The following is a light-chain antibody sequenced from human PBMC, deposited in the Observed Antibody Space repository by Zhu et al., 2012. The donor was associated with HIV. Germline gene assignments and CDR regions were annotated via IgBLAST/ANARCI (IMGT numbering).Light chain of an antibody. Sequence: EIVLTQSPGTLSVSPGERATLSCRASQTITTSSLAWYQQKPGQAPRLLIFGASSRATGIPDRFSGSGSGTDFTLTISRLEPEDFAVYFCQQYGGSLTFGGGTKVEI. CDR2: GAS. J-gene: IGKJ4*01. CDR3: QQYGGSLT. V-gene: IGKV3-20*01. CDR1: QTITTSS.